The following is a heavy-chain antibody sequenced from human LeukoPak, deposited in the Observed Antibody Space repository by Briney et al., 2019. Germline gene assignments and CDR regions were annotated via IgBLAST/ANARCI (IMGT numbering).Heavy chain of an antibody. Sequence: PGGSLRLSCTASGFTFSNYGMRWVRQAPGKGLEWVAVLSNDATNKYYADSEKGRFTISRDNSKNTLYLQMNSLRAADTAVYYCASTALNHAILSGYFESWGQGTLLTVSS. CDR1: GFTFSNYG. CDR2: LSNDATNK. J-gene: IGHJ4*02. V-gene: IGHV3-30*03. CDR3: ASTALNHAILSGYFES. D-gene: IGHD3-9*01.